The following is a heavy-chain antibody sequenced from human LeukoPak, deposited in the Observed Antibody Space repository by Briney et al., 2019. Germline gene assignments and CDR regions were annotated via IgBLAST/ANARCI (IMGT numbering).Heavy chain of an antibody. CDR1: GGSFSGYY. Sequence: SETLSLTCAVYGGSFSGYYWSWIRQPPGKGLEWIGEINHSGSTNYNPSLKSRVTISVDTSKNQFSLKLSSVTAADTAVYYCARGLGGQEGWGQGTLVTVSS. V-gene: IGHV4-34*01. J-gene: IGHJ4*02. CDR3: ARGLGGQEG. CDR2: INHSGST. D-gene: IGHD2-15*01.